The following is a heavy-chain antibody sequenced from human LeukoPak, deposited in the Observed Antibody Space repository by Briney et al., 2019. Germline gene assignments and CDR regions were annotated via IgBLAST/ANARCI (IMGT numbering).Heavy chain of an antibody. Sequence: PGGSLRLSCAASGFTFSNYAMNWVRQAPGKGLEWVSSISGSGGSTYYADSVKGRFTISRDNSKNTLYLQMNSLRAEDTAVYYCVKDQGSIGYLLDYWGQGTLVTVSS. V-gene: IGHV3-23*01. CDR1: GFTFSNYA. J-gene: IGHJ4*02. CDR3: VKDQGSIGYLLDY. D-gene: IGHD5-12*01. CDR2: ISGSGGST.